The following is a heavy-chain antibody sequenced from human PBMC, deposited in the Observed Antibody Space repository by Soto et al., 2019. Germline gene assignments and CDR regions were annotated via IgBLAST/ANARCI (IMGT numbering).Heavy chain of an antibody. CDR2: ISAYNGNT. J-gene: IGHJ6*02. CDR1: GYTFTSYG. D-gene: IGHD6-13*01. V-gene: IGHV1-18*01. Sequence: ASVKVSCKASGYTFTSYGISWVRQAPGQGLEWMGWISAYNGNTNYAQKLQGRVTMTTDTSASTAYMELRSLRSDDTAVYYCARDLGSSSGMGYYYYGMDVWGQGTTVTVSS. CDR3: ARDLGSSSGMGYYYYGMDV.